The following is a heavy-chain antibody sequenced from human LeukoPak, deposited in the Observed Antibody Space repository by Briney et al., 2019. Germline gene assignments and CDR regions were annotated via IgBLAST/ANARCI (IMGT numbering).Heavy chain of an antibody. CDR2: ISSGGST. CDR3: ARLLVYCGDGSCSESFDF. D-gene: IGHD2-15*01. Sequence: SETLSLTCTVSGGSISNFYWSRIRQRPGKGLEWIGYISSGGSTNYNPSLKSRVTISVDMSKNQFSLNLSSVTAADTAVYYCARLLVYCGDGSCSESFDFWGQGTLVIVSS. CDR1: GGSISNFY. J-gene: IGHJ4*02. V-gene: IGHV4-59*01.